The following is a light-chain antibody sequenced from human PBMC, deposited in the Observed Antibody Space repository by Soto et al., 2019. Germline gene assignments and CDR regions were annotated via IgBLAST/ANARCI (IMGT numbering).Light chain of an antibody. CDR2: GAS. CDR1: QSVTSSY. J-gene: IGKJ1*01. V-gene: IGKV3-20*01. CDR3: QQYHSSPLK. Sequence: EIVLTQSPGTLSLSPGERATLSCRASQSVTSSYLAWYQQKPGQAPRRLIYGASIRATGIPDRFSGSGSGTDFTLTISRLEPEDFALYFCQQYHSSPLKFGQGTKV.